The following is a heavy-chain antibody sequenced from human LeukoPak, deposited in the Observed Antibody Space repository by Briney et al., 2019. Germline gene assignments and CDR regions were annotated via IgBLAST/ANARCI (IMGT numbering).Heavy chain of an antibody. Sequence: GGSLRLSCAAPGFPFRTHWMPWVRQFPGKGLVWVSHISTDGTTTNYADSVKGRFTISRDNAKDTLYLQLNSLRAEDTAIYYCARSLGYSSGGWGQGTLVTVSS. J-gene: IGHJ4*02. V-gene: IGHV3-74*01. CDR2: ISTDGTTT. D-gene: IGHD2-15*01. CDR1: GFPFRTHW. CDR3: ARSLGYSSGG.